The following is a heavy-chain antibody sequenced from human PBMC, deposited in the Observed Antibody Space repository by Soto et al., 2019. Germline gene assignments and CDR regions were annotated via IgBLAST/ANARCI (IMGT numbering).Heavy chain of an antibody. CDR1: GYTFTSYG. D-gene: IGHD3-3*01. CDR2: ISAYNGNT. V-gene: IGHV1-18*01. J-gene: IGHJ6*02. CDR3: AREGGITIFGVVSSPPLYYYYGMDV. Sequence: ASVKVSCKASGYTFTSYGISWVRQAPGQGLEWMGWISAYNGNTNYAQKLQGRVTMTTDTSTSTAYMELRSLRSDDTAVYYCAREGGITIFGVVSSPPLYYYYGMDVWGQGTTVTVS.